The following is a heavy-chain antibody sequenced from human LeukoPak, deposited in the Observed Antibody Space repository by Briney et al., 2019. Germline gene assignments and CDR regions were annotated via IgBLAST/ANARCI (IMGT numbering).Heavy chain of an antibody. CDR2: INPSGGST. CDR1: GYTFTSYY. Sequence: ASVKVSCKASGYTFTSYYMHWVRQAPGQGLEWMGIINPSGGSTSYAQKFQGRVTMTTDTSTSTAYMELRGLRSDDTAVYYCASGSDGSGSYYINWGQGTLVTVSS. J-gene: IGHJ4*02. CDR3: ASGSDGSGSYYIN. V-gene: IGHV1-46*01. D-gene: IGHD3-10*01.